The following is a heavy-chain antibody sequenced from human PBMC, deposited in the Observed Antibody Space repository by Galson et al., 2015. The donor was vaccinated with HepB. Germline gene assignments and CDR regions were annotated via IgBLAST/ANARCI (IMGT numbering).Heavy chain of an antibody. D-gene: IGHD3-10*01. Sequence: SETLSLTCAVYGGSFSGYYWSWIRQPPGKGLEWIGEINHSGSTNYNPSLKSRVTISVDTSKNQFSLKLSSVTAADTAVYYCARGFRPYGSGSYYIGDYYYYGMDVWGQGTTVTVSS. CDR2: INHSGST. V-gene: IGHV4-34*01. CDR1: GGSFSGYY. CDR3: ARGFRPYGSGSYYIGDYYYYGMDV. J-gene: IGHJ6*02.